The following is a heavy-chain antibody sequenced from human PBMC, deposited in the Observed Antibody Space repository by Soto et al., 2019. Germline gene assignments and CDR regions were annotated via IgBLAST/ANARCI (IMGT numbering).Heavy chain of an antibody. J-gene: IGHJ6*02. CDR3: ATSVGSVSYYHFYYGMDV. D-gene: IGHD3-10*01. CDR2: IVPILGVP. V-gene: IGHV1-69*02. CDR1: VGTFSSYS. Sequence: QVQLVQSGAEVKKPGSSVKVSCEASVGTFSSYSVSWMRQAPGQGLEWMGRIVPILGVPTYAKRFQVRVTITADKSTSAAYMELSSLRSDDTAVYYCATSVGSVSYYHFYYGMDVGCRGTTVTVSS.